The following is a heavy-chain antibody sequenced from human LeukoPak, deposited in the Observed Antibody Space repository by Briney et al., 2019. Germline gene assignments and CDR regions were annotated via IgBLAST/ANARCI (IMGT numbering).Heavy chain of an antibody. J-gene: IGHJ4*02. Sequence: GGSLRLSCAASGFTFSSYAMHWVRQAPGKGLEWVAVISYDGSNKYYADSVKGRFTISRDNAKNSLHLQMTSLRDEDTAVYYCARDPDYYGSGTYFNHYFDYWGQGTLVTVSS. CDR1: GFTFSSYA. D-gene: IGHD3-10*01. V-gene: IGHV3-30*04. CDR3: ARDPDYYGSGTYFNHYFDY. CDR2: ISYDGSNK.